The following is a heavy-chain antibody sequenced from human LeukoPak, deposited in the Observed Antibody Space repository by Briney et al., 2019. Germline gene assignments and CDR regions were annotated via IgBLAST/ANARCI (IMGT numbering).Heavy chain of an antibody. CDR2: INHSGST. CDR1: GGSFSGYY. V-gene: IGHV4-34*01. Sequence: SETLSLTCAVYGGSFSGYYWSWLRQPPGKGVEWIGEINHSGSTNYNPSLKSRVTISVDTSKNQFSLKLSSVTAADTAVYYCAREESIGRYQFLHEYWGQGTLVTVSS. D-gene: IGHD1-26*01. J-gene: IGHJ4*02. CDR3: AREESIGRYQFLHEY.